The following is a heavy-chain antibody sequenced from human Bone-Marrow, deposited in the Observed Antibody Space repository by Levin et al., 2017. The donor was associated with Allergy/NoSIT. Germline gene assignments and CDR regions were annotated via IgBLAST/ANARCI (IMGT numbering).Heavy chain of an antibody. CDR3: AKGVSSGSYSAVDY. D-gene: IGHD3-10*01. Sequence: GGSLRLPCAASGFTFDDYAMYWVRQGLGKGLEWVAGMSWNSMSIGYGDSVKGRFTISRDNAKNSLFLQMNSLRAEDTALYYCAKGVSSGSYSAVDYWGQGTLVTVSS. CDR2: MSWNSMSI. V-gene: IGHV3-9*01. J-gene: IGHJ4*02. CDR1: GFTFDDYA.